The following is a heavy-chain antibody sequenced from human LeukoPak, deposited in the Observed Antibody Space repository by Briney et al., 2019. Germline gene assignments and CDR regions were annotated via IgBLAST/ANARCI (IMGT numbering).Heavy chain of an antibody. D-gene: IGHD3-22*01. CDR3: ARDFYYDSSGYSHALDY. CDR2: ISSSSSYI. Sequence: GSLRLSCAASGFTFSSYSMNWVRQAPGRGLEWVSSISSSSSYIYYADSVKGRFTISRDNAKNSLYLQMNSLRAEDTAVYYCARDFYYDSSGYSHALDYWGQGTLVTVSS. J-gene: IGHJ4*02. CDR1: GFTFSSYS. V-gene: IGHV3-21*01.